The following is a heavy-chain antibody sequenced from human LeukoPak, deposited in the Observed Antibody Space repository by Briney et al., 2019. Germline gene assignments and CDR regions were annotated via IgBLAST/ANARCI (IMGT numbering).Heavy chain of an antibody. CDR3: ARDRALYGDEYYFYYYLDI. Sequence: PAASVKHSCKASGGTFSSYAISWVRQAPGQGLEWMGRIIPIFGTANYAQKFQGRVTITADKSTSTAYMEQSSLRSEDTAVYYCARDRALYGDEYYFYYYLDIWGKGTTVTVSS. CDR2: IIPIFGTA. CDR1: GGTFSSYA. J-gene: IGHJ6*03. V-gene: IGHV1-69*06. D-gene: IGHD4-17*01.